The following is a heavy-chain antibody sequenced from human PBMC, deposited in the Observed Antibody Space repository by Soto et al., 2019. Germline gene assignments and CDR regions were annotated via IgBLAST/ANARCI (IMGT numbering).Heavy chain of an antibody. CDR3: ARDGSGH. J-gene: IGHJ4*02. CDR1: GLTVSTNP. Sequence: EVQLVESGGGLVQPGGSLRLSCAASGLTVSTNPMSWVRQAPGKGLEWVSVIYTGGGTHYADSVKGRFTISRDNSKDTVTLQMNSLRPEETAVYYWARDGSGHWGQGTLVTVSS. CDR2: IYTGGGT. V-gene: IGHV3-66*01.